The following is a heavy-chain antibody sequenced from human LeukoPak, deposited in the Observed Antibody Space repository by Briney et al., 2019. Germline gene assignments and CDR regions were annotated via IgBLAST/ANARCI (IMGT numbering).Heavy chain of an antibody. CDR3: AKGRIGSRSPFDY. CDR1: DG. CDR2: ISWDGGST. D-gene: IGHD2-21*01. J-gene: IGHJ4*02. V-gene: IGHV3-43D*04. Sequence: PGGSLRLSCAASDGMHWVRQAPGKGLEWVSLISWDGGSTYYADSVKGRFTIPRDNSKNSLYLQMNSLGAEDTALYYCAKGRIGSRSPFDYWGQGTLVTVSS.